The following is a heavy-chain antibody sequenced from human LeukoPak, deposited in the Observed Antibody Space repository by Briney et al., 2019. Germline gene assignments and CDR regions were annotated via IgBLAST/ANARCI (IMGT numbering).Heavy chain of an antibody. CDR2: ISSNGGST. Sequence: GGSLRLSCAASGFTFSSYAMHWVRQAPGKGLEYVSAISSNGGSTYYANSVKGRFTISRDNSKNTLYLQMNSLRAEDTAVYYCAREACSGGSCYKADAFDIWGQGTMVTVSS. V-gene: IGHV3-64*01. CDR3: AREACSGGSCYKADAFDI. J-gene: IGHJ3*02. D-gene: IGHD2-15*01. CDR1: GFTFSSYA.